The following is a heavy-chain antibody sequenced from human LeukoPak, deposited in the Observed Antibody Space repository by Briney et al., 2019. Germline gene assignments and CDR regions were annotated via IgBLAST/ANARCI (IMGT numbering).Heavy chain of an antibody. CDR2: IYHSGST. J-gene: IGHJ6*04. CDR3: AREVSGMDV. Sequence: PSETLSLTCAVSGYSISSGYYWGWIRQPPGKGLEWIGSIYHSGSTYYNPSLKSRVTISVDTSKNQFSLKLSSVTAADTAVYYCAREVSGMDVWGKGTTVTVSS. CDR1: GYSISSGYY. V-gene: IGHV4-38-2*02. D-gene: IGHD2/OR15-2a*01.